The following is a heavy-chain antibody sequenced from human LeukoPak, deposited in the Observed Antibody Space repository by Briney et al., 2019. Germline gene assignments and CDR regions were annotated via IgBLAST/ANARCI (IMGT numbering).Heavy chain of an antibody. CDR3: ARQGSEDIVVVPAAHRRDDEPYYYYYYYMDV. Sequence: SVKVSCKASGGTFSSYAISWVRQAPGQGLEWMGGIIPIFGTANYAQKFQGRVTFTADKSTSTAYMELSSLRSEDTAVYYCARQGSEDIVVVPAAHRRDDEPYYYYYYYMDVWGKGTTVTVSS. CDR2: IIPIFGTA. D-gene: IGHD2-2*01. J-gene: IGHJ6*03. CDR1: GGTFSSYA. V-gene: IGHV1-69*06.